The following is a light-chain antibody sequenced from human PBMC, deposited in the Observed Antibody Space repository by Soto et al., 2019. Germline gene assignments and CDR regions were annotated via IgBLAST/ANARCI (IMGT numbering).Light chain of an antibody. J-gene: IGKJ4*01. CDR3: QQYKNWLALT. V-gene: IGKV3-15*01. CDR2: GVS. CDR1: QRLSSN. Sequence: EIVMTQSPATLSVSPGERATLSCRASQRLSSNLAWYQRKPGQAPRLLIYGVSTRATGVPARFSGSGSGTEFTLTISSLQSEDSAVYYCQQYKNWLALTFGGGTKVDIK.